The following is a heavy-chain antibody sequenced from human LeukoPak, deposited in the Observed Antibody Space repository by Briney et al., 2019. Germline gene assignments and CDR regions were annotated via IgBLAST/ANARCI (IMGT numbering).Heavy chain of an antibody. CDR3: ATYSGSYYSALMH. V-gene: IGHV4-59*01. D-gene: IGHD1-26*01. CDR2: IYYSGST. J-gene: IGHJ4*02. CDR1: GGSISSYY. Sequence: PSETLSLTCTVSGGSISSYYWSWIRQPPGKGLEWIGYIYYSGSTNYNPSLKSRVTISVDTSKNQFSLKLSSVTAADTAVYYCATYSGSYYSALMHWGQGTLVTVSS.